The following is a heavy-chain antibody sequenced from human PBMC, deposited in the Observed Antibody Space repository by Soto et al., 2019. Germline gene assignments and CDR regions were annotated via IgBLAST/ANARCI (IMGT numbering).Heavy chain of an antibody. Sequence: EVQLVESGGGLVKPGGSLRLSCAASGFTFSIYTMNWVRQPPGKGLEWVSSISSSSSYRYYTDSVKGRFTISRDNAKNSLNLQMTSLRAEDTVVYYCARVVQYHDPYYYYGMDFWGQGTTVTFSS. CDR2: ISSSSSYR. CDR1: GFTFSIYT. J-gene: IGHJ6*02. V-gene: IGHV3-21*01. D-gene: IGHD2-2*01. CDR3: ARVVQYHDPYYYYGMDF.